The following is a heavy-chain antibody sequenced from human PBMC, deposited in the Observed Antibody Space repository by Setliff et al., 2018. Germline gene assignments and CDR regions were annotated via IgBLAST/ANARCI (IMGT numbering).Heavy chain of an antibody. CDR3: VPGRSS. D-gene: IGHD6-13*01. Sequence: GGSLRLSCAASEFGFSNYWMHWVRQGPGKGPMWVSRISPDGSNTVYADFVRGRFTISRDNAKNTLYLQMDSLRAEDTAVYYCVPGRSSWGQGALVTVSS. J-gene: IGHJ5*02. V-gene: IGHV3-74*01. CDR2: ISPDGSNT. CDR1: EFGFSNYW.